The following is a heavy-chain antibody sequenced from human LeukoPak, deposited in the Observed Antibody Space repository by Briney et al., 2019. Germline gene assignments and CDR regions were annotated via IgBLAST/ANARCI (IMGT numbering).Heavy chain of an antibody. J-gene: IGHJ4*02. CDR2: INHSGST. D-gene: IGHD2-2*01. CDR3: ARRGVVPAARRQLDY. CDR1: GGSFSGYS. Sequence: SETLSLTCAAYGGSFSGYSWSWIRQPPGKGLEWIGEINHSGSTNYNPSLKSRVTISVDTSKNQFSLKLNSVTAADTAVYYCARRGVVPAARRQLDYWGQGTLVTVSS. V-gene: IGHV4-34*01.